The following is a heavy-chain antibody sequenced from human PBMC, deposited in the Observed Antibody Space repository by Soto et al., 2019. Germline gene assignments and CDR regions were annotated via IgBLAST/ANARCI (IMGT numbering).Heavy chain of an antibody. CDR3: ARTSYDILTGRLDAFDI. J-gene: IGHJ3*02. V-gene: IGHV4-30-2*01. CDR2: IYHSGST. CDR1: GGTISSGGYS. D-gene: IGHD3-9*01. Sequence: PXETLSLTCGVSGGTISSGGYSWSWIRQPPGKGLEWIGYIYHSGSTYYNPSLKSRVTISVDRSKKQFSLKLSSVTAADTAVYYCARTSYDILTGRLDAFDIWGQGTMVTVSS.